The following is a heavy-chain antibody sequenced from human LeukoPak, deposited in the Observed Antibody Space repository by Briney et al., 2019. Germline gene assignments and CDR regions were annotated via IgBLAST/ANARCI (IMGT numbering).Heavy chain of an antibody. D-gene: IGHD3-22*01. Sequence: SETLSLTCTVSGGSISTYYWSWIRQPPGKGLEWIGWIFYSGGTSYNPSLKSRVPLSVDTSKNQFSLKLTSVTAADTAVYYCARGYYDSSGYYLAAYWGQGTLVTAS. V-gene: IGHV4-59*01. CDR1: GGSISTYY. CDR2: IFYSGGT. J-gene: IGHJ4*02. CDR3: ARGYYDSSGYYLAAY.